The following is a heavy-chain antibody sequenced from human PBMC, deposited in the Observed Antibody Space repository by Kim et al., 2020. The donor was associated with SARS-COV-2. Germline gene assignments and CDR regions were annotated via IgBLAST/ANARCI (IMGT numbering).Heavy chain of an antibody. Sequence: GGSLRLSCAASGFTFSSYAMSWVRQAPGKGLEWVSAISGSGGSTYYADSVKGRFTISRDNSKNTLYLQMNSLRAEDTAVYYCAKGTGMYCSGGSCYFDYWGQGTLVTVSS. D-gene: IGHD2-15*01. V-gene: IGHV3-23*01. CDR3: AKGTGMYCSGGSCYFDY. CDR2: ISGSGGST. J-gene: IGHJ4*02. CDR1: GFTFSSYA.